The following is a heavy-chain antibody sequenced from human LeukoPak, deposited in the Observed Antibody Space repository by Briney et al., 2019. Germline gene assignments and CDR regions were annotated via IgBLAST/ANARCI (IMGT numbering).Heavy chain of an antibody. V-gene: IGHV4-59*01. D-gene: IGHD1-26*01. CDR2: IYYNGNT. Sequence: PSETLSLTCSVSDGSINSYYWNWIRRPPGKGLEWIGYIYYNGNTNYSPSLKSRVTMSVDTSKNLFSLKVSSVTAADTAVYYCARGRSNYYGMDIWGQGTTVTVSS. J-gene: IGHJ6*02. CDR3: ARGRSNYYGMDI. CDR1: DGSINSYY.